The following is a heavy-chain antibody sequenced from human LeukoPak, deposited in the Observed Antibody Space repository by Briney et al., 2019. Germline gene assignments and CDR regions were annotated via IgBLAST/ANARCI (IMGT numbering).Heavy chain of an antibody. V-gene: IGHV3-30*18. CDR2: ISYDGSNK. CDR3: AKEGILTAYSDY. Sequence: PGRSLRLSCAASGFTFSSYGMHWVRQAPGKGLEWVAVISYDGSNKYYADSVKGRFTISRDNSKNTLYLQMNSLRAEDTAVYYCAKEGILTAYSDYWGQGTLVTVSS. J-gene: IGHJ4*02. CDR1: GFTFSSYG. D-gene: IGHD2-21*01.